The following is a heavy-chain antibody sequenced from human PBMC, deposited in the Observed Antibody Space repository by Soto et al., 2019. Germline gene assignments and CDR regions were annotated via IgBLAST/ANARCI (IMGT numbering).Heavy chain of an antibody. CDR3: ARDALGLDV. CDR1: GFAVSATY. Sequence: GGSLRLSCVVSGFAVSATYMSWVRQAPGQGLEWVSVLTANGNTIYADAVKGRFTVSSDISKNTVYLQLNSVTVEDTGLYYCARDALGLDVWGQGTTVTVSS. V-gene: IGHV3-53*01. CDR2: LTANGNT. J-gene: IGHJ6*02.